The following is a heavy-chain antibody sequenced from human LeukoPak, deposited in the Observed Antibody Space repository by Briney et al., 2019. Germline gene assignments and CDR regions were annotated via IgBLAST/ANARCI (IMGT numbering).Heavy chain of an antibody. CDR3: ARDRMVRRVIHWFDP. D-gene: IGHD3-10*01. CDR2: ISSSGSTI. CDR1: GFTFSDYY. Sequence: KTGGSLRLSCAASGFTFSDYYMSWIRQAPGKGLEWVSYISSSGSTIYYADSVKGRFTISRDNAKNSLYLQMNSLRADDTAVYYCARDRMVRRVIHWFDPWGQGTLVTVSS. V-gene: IGHV3-11*04. J-gene: IGHJ5*02.